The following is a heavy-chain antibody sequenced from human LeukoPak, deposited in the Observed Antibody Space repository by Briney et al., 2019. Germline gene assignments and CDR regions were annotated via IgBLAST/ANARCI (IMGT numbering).Heavy chain of an antibody. CDR2: ISGSGGST. D-gene: IGHD6-19*01. CDR1: GFTFSSYG. J-gene: IGHJ4*02. Sequence: GGSLRLSCAASGFTFSSYGMHWVRQAPGKGLEWVSAISGSGGSTYYADSVKGRFTISRDNSKNTLYLQMNSLRAEDTAVYYCAKDLAIAVAGNGYFDYWGQGTLVTVSS. V-gene: IGHV3-23*01. CDR3: AKDLAIAVAGNGYFDY.